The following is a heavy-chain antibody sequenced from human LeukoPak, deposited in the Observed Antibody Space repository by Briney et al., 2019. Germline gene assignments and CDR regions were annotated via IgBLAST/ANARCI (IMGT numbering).Heavy chain of an antibody. CDR1: GFSFSNYG. CDR2: ITGNGATT. J-gene: IGHJ6*03. Sequence: GGTQRLSCAASGFSFSNYGMNWVRQAPGKGLEWVSGITGNGATTYYADSVKGRFTISRDNSRNTVYLQMNSLRAEDTAVYYCAKDAYCSGGSCYPNYYYYYMNVWGKGTTVTISS. CDR3: AKDAYCSGGSCYPNYYYYYMNV. D-gene: IGHD2-15*01. V-gene: IGHV3-23*01.